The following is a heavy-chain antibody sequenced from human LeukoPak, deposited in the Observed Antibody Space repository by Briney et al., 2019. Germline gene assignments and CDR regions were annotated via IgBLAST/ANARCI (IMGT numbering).Heavy chain of an antibody. V-gene: IGHV3-23*01. CDR2: ISSSGGST. CDR1: GFTFSTYA. J-gene: IGHJ4*02. Sequence: GSLRLSCAASGFTFSTYAMSWVRQAPGKGLEWVSTISSSGGSTYYADSVKGRFTISRDNSKKTLFLQMNSLRVEDTAVYYCAKRDLGYWGQGTLVTVSS. CDR3: AKRDLGY.